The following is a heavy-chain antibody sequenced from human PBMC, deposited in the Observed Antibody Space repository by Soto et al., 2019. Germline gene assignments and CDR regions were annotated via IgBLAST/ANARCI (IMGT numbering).Heavy chain of an antibody. V-gene: IGHV3-9*01. CDR1: GFTFDDYA. Sequence: HPGGSLRLSCAASGFTFDDYAMHWVRQAPGKGLEWVSGISWNSGSIGYADSVKGRFTISRDNAKNSLYLQMNSLRAEDTALYYCAKDKGSGYYYFDYWGQGKMVTV. D-gene: IGHD3-22*01. CDR2: ISWNSGSI. J-gene: IGHJ4*02. CDR3: AKDKGSGYYYFDY.